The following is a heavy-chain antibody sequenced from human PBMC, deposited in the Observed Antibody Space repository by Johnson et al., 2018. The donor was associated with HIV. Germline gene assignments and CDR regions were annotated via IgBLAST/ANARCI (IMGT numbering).Heavy chain of an antibody. CDR3: AKEGRYVEGAVDM. D-gene: IGHD5-12*01. Sequence: QVQLVESGGGVVQPGRSLRLSCAASGFTFSSYGMHWVRQAPGKGLEWVAVISYDGSNKYYADSVKGRFTISRDNSKNTLYLQMNSRRAEDTAVYYCAKEGRYVEGAVDMWGQGTMVTVSS. CDR2: ISYDGSNK. CDR1: GFTFSSYG. V-gene: IGHV3-30*18. J-gene: IGHJ3*02.